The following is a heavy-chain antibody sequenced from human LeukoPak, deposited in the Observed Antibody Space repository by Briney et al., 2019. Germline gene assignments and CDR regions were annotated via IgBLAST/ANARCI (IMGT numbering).Heavy chain of an antibody. J-gene: IGHJ4*02. D-gene: IGHD2-2*01. CDR3: ARHYCSSIRCSPYFDY. Sequence: SETLSLTCTVSGGSISGYFWSWIRQLPGKGLEWIGYIYYSGSTNYNPSLKSRVTISVDTSKNQFSLKLSSVTAADTAVYYCARHYCSSIRCSPYFDYWGQGTLVTVSS. CDR2: IYYSGST. V-gene: IGHV4-59*08. CDR1: GGSISGYF.